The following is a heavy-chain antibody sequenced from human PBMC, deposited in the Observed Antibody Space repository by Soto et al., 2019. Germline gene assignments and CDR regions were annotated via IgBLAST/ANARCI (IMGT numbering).Heavy chain of an antibody. J-gene: IGHJ3*02. V-gene: IGHV1-46*03. Sequence: QVQLVQSGAEVKKPGASVKVSCKASGYTFTSYYMHWVRQAPGQGLEWMGIINPSGGSTSYAQKFPGRVTMTRDTTTSTGYIELSSLRSEDTAVYYCATDMITFGGVIATDAFDIWGQGTMVTVSS. CDR2: INPSGGST. CDR3: ATDMITFGGVIATDAFDI. CDR1: GYTFTSYY. D-gene: IGHD3-16*02.